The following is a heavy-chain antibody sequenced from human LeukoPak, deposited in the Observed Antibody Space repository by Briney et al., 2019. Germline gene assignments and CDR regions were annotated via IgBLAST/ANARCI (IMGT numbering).Heavy chain of an antibody. J-gene: IGHJ1*01. CDR3: ARGDRRITIFGVVPPRAEYFQH. CDR2: IYYSGST. Sequence: RPSETLSLTCAVSGGSISSGGYSWSWIRQPPGKGLEWIGYIYYSGSTYYNPSLKSRVTISVDTSKNQFSLKLSSVTAADTAVYYCARGDRRITIFGVVPPRAEYFQHWGQGTLVTVSS. D-gene: IGHD3-3*01. CDR1: GGSISSGGYS. V-gene: IGHV4-30-4*07.